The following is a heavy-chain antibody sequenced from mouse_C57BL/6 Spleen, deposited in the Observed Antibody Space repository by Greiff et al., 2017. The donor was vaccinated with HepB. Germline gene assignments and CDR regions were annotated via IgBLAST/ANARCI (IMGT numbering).Heavy chain of an antibody. Sequence: EVQGVESGGGLVQPGGSLKLSCAASGFTFSDYYMYWVRQTPEKRLEWVAYISNGGGSTYYPDTVKGRFTISRDNAKNTLYLQMSRLKSEDTAMYYCARPPITTVGYFDVWGTGTTVTVSS. D-gene: IGHD1-1*01. CDR2: ISNGGGST. CDR1: GFTFSDYY. CDR3: ARPPITTVGYFDV. J-gene: IGHJ1*03. V-gene: IGHV5-12*01.